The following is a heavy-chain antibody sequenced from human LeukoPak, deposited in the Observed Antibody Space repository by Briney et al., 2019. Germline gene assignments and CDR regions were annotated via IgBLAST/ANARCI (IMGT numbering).Heavy chain of an antibody. V-gene: IGHV4-59*01. J-gene: IGHJ5*02. D-gene: IGHD3-3*01. CDR1: GGPISSYY. CDR3: ASLNDFWSGHA. CDR2: IYYSGSP. Sequence: RPSETLSLTCTVSGGPISSYYWSWIRQPPGKGLEWIGYIYYSGSPNYNTSLKSRVTISVDKSKNQFSLKLSSVTAADTAVYYCASLNDFWSGHAWGQGTLVTVSS.